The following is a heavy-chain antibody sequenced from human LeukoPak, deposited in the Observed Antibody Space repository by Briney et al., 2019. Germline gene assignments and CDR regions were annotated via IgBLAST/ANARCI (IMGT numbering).Heavy chain of an antibody. J-gene: IGHJ4*02. CDR1: GGTFSSYA. CDR2: IIPIFGTA. Sequence: SVKVSCKASGGTFSSYAISWVRQAPGQGLEWMGGIIPIFGTANYAQKFQGRVTITTDESTSTAYMELSSLRAEDTAVYYCARDFSVHYNGPFDYWGQGTLVTVSS. CDR3: ARDFSVHYNGPFDY. V-gene: IGHV1-69*05. D-gene: IGHD3-10*01.